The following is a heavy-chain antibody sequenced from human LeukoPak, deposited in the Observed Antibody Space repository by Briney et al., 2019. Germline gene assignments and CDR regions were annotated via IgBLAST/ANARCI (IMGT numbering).Heavy chain of an antibody. V-gene: IGHV1-2*02. CDR3: VRKAVSSSSPVGYFDY. J-gene: IGHJ4*02. CDR2: INPNSGGT. D-gene: IGHD6-6*01. CDR1: GYTFTDYY. Sequence: ASVKVSCKASGYTFTDYYMHWVRQAPGQGLEWMGWINPNSGGTNYAQKFQGRVTMTRDTSISTAYMELSRLISDDTAFYYGVRKAVSSSSPVGYFDYWGQGTLVTVSS.